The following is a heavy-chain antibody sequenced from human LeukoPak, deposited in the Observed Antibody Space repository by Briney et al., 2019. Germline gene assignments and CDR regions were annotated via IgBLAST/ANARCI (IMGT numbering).Heavy chain of an antibody. D-gene: IGHD4-17*01. CDR3: ARDTLLYADSPDAFDM. CDR1: GFTFSSYE. V-gene: IGHV3-48*03. J-gene: IGHJ3*02. Sequence: GGSLRLSCAASGFTFSSYEMNWVRQAPGKGLEWVSYISSSGSTIYYADSVKGRFTISRDNAKKSLYLQMNSLRDEDTAVYYCARDTLLYADSPDAFDMWGQGTMVTVSS. CDR2: ISSSGSTI.